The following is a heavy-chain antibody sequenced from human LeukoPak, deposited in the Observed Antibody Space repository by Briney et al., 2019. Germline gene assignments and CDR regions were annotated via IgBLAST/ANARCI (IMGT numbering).Heavy chain of an antibody. CDR3: ASRGGHDILTGGIDY. J-gene: IGHJ4*02. V-gene: IGHV1-2*02. Sequence: ASVKVSCKASGYTLSDYYMHWVRQAPGQGLEWMGLINPNSGGTNYAQKFQGRVSMTSDMSTSTAYMELSSLRSDDTAVYYCASRGGHDILTGGIDYWGQGTLVTVSS. CDR1: GYTLSDYY. D-gene: IGHD3-9*01. CDR2: INPNSGGT.